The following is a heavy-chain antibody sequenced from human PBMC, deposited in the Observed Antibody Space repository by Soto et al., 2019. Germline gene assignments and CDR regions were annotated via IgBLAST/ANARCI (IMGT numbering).Heavy chain of an antibody. CDR3: APHVSCSGGSCQYDAFAI. D-gene: IGHD2-15*01. V-gene: IGHV3-23*01. Sequence: EVQVLESGGGLVQPGGSLRLSCEGSGFTVSSHIMTWIRQAPGKGPEWVSTIITAGGTYYADSVKGRFAMSRDTSENTLYLQMNSLGAEDTAAYYCAPHVSCSGGSCQYDAFAIRGQGTMVTVSS. J-gene: IGHJ3*02. CDR2: IITAGGT. CDR1: GFTVSSHI.